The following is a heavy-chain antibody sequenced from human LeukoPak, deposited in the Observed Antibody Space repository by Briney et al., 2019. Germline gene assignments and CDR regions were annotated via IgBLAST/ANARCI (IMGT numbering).Heavy chain of an antibody. J-gene: IGHJ4*02. D-gene: IGHD2-15*01. CDR3: GKGSLAVPATPLDF. V-gene: IGHV3-11*01. CDR2: ISSRSTTI. Sequence: GGPLRLSCTASGYDYSNSFMTWVRQAPGKGLECISNISSRSTTIYYADSVKGPFTISRDNGKNTVYLEMNNLRVDDTAVFYCGKGSLAVPATPLDFWGQGTLGTVSS. CDR1: GYDYSNSF.